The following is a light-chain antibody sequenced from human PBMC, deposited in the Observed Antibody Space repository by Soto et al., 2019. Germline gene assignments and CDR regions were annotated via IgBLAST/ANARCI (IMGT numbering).Light chain of an antibody. CDR1: QSVTSY. J-gene: IGKJ2*01. CDR2: DAS. V-gene: IGKV3-11*01. CDR3: QQRSSWPPRYT. Sequence: EIVLTQSPATLSLSPGERATLSCRASQSVTSYLAWYQQKPGQAPRLLIYDASNRATGIPARFSGRWSGTDFTLTISTLEPEDFAVYYCQQRSSWPPRYTFGQGTKLEIK.